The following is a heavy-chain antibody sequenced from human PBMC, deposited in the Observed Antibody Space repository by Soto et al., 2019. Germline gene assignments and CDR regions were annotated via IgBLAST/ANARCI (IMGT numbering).Heavy chain of an antibody. V-gene: IGHV1-8*02. Sequence: GASVKVSCKASGYTFTNYYMHWVRQAPGQGLEWMGIINPNSGNTGYAQKFQGRVTMTRNTSISTAYMALSSLRSEDTAVYYCARERSLAADYWGQGTLVTVSS. CDR2: INPNSGNT. D-gene: IGHD6-25*01. CDR1: GYTFTNYY. J-gene: IGHJ4*02. CDR3: ARERSLAADY.